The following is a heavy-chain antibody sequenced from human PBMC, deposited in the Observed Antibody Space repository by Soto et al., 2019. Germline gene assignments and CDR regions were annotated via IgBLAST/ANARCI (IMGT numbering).Heavy chain of an antibody. CDR3: ATLVPAPIKLYPRLGWFDP. J-gene: IGHJ5*02. D-gene: IGHD2-2*02. Sequence: SVKVSCKASGGTFNSDTITWVRQAPGQGLEWMGGIIPISDTAHYAQNFQGRVTITADESTSTVYMELSSLRSEDTAVYYCATLVPAPIKLYPRLGWFDPWGQGTMVTVSS. V-gene: IGHV1-69*13. CDR2: IIPISDTA. CDR1: GGTFNSDT.